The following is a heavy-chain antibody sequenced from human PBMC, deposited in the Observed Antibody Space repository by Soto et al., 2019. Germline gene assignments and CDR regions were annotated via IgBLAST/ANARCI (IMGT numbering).Heavy chain of an antibody. J-gene: IGHJ4*02. CDR2: FYYSGST. CDR1: GGSISSYY. D-gene: IGHD2-8*01. Sequence: SETLSLTCTVSGGSISSYYWSWIRQPPGKGLEWIGYFYYSGSTNYNPSLKSRVTISVDTSKNQFSLKLSSVTAADTAVYYCARLAPKDGDYDDYWGQGTLVTVSS. CDR3: ARLAPKDGDYDDY. V-gene: IGHV4-59*08.